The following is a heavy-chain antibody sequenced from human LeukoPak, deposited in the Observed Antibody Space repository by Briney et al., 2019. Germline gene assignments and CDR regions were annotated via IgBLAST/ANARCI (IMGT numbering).Heavy chain of an antibody. CDR1: GGTFSSYA. V-gene: IGHV1-69*13. J-gene: IGHJ5*02. Sequence: SVKVSCKASGGTFSSYAISWVRQAPGQGLERMGGIIPIFGTANYAQKFQGRVTITADESTSTAYMELSSLRSEDTAVYYCARELADGDYAWFDPWGQGTLVTVSS. CDR3: ARELADGDYAWFDP. D-gene: IGHD4-17*01. CDR2: IIPIFGTA.